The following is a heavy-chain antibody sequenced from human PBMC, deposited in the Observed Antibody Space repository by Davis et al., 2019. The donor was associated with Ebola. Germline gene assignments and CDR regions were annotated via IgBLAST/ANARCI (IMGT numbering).Heavy chain of an antibody. V-gene: IGHV1-69*13. Sequence: SVKVSCKASGGTFSSYAISWVRQAPGQGLEWMGGIIPIFGTANYAQKFQGRVTITADESTSTAYMELSSLRSDDTALYYSARDGPDYYGLDVWGQETAVTVSS. CDR3: ARDGPDYYGLDV. J-gene: IGHJ6*02. CDR1: GGTFSSYA. CDR2: IIPIFGTA.